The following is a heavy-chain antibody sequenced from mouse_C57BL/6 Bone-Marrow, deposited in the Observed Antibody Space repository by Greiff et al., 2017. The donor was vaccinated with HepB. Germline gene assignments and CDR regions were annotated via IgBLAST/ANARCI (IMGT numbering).Heavy chain of an antibody. CDR1: GYTFTEYT. Sequence: VKLQQSGAELVKPGASVKLSCKASGYTFTEYTIHWVKQRSGQGLEWIGWCYPGSGSIKYNEKFKEKATLTADKSSRTVYMELSRLTSEDSAVYFCARHEDGYDGYLYYFDYWGQGTTLTVSS. D-gene: IGHD2-3*01. CDR3: ARHEDGYDGYLYYFDY. V-gene: IGHV1-62-2*01. J-gene: IGHJ2*01. CDR2: CYPGSGSI.